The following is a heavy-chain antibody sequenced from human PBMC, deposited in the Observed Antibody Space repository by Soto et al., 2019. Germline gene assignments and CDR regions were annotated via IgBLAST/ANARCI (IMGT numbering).Heavy chain of an antibody. J-gene: IGHJ6*03. CDR1: GFTRSGDS. V-gene: IGHV3-64*01. D-gene: IGHD6-6*01. CDR2: IRSNGVGT. CDR3: ARRARPDFYYMDV. Sequence: EVQLAESGGGLAQPGGSRRPSLPPPGFTRSGDSGDWVPQPPGKGLEYVSGIRSNGVGTYYANSVQGRFTISRENSRNTVYLQMGSLRPEDMAVYYCARRARPDFYYMDVWGKGTTVTVSS.